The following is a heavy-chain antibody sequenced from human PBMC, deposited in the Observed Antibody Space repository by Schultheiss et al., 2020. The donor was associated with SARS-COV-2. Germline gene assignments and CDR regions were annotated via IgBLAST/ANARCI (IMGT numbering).Heavy chain of an antibody. CDR1: GGSISSGGYY. CDR2: IYYSGST. V-gene: IGHV4-61*10. Sequence: SETLSLTCTVSGGSISSGGYYWSWIRQPAGKGLEWIGYIYYSGSTNYNPSLKSRVTISVDTSKNQFSLKLSSVTAADTAVYYCAREPYCGGDCYSGWFDPWGQGTLVTVSS. D-gene: IGHD2-21*02. J-gene: IGHJ5*02. CDR3: AREPYCGGDCYSGWFDP.